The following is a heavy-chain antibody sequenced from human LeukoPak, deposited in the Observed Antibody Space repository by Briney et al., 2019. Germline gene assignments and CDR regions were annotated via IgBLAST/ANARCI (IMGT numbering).Heavy chain of an antibody. V-gene: IGHV3-48*02. D-gene: IGHD4-17*01. J-gene: IGHJ4*02. CDR3: ARDKDYGFDY. Sequence: GGSLRLSCAASGFTFSSYSMNWVRQAPGKGLEWVSYIGATTTIDYADSVKGRFTISRDNAQNSLFLQMNSLRDEDTAVYYCARDKDYGFDYWGQGTLVTVSS. CDR1: GFTFSSYS. CDR2: IGATTTI.